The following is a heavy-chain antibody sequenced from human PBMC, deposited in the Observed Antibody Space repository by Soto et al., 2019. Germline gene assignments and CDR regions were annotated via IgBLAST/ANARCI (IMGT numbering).Heavy chain of an antibody. CDR2: FDPEDGET. D-gene: IGHD2-15*01. CDR3: ARVGSGKGYFDY. V-gene: IGHV1-24*01. CDR1: GYTLTELS. J-gene: IGHJ4*02. Sequence: ASVKVSCKVSGYTLTELSMHWVRQAPGKGLEWMGGFDPEDGETIYAQKFQGRVTMTEDTSTDTAYMELSSLISEDTAVYYCARVGSGKGYFDYWGQGTLVTVSS.